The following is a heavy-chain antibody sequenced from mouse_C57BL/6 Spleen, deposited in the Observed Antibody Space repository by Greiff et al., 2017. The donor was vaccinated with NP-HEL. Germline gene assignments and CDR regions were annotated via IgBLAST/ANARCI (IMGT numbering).Heavy chain of an antibody. CDR3: ARETTRRYFDV. CDR2: IYPRSGNT. D-gene: IGHD1-1*01. J-gene: IGHJ1*03. V-gene: IGHV1-81*01. CDR1: GYTFTSHG. Sequence: VQVVESGAELARPGASVKLSCKASGYTFTSHGISWVKQRTGQGLEWIGEIYPRSGNTYYNEKFKGKATLTADKSSSTAYMELRSLTSEDSAVYFCARETTRRYFDVWGTGTTVTVSS.